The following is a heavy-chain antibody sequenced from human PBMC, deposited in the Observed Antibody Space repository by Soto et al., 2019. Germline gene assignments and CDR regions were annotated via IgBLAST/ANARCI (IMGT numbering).Heavy chain of an antibody. CDR3: ARGQRFSDWFDP. J-gene: IGHJ5*02. D-gene: IGHD3-3*01. CDR2: IYSSGNT. CDR1: GGTISGYY. Sequence: QVHLQESGPGLVNPSETLSLTCSVSGGTISGYYWTWIRQPAGKGLEWIGRIYSSGNTKYNPSLQSRVTMSLDTSNNQFSLRLTSVTAADTAVYYCARGQRFSDWFDPWGQGTLVTVSS. V-gene: IGHV4-4*07.